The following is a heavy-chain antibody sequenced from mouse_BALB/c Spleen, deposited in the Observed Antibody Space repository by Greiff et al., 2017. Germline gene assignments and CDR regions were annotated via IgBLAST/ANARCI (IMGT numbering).Heavy chain of an antibody. CDR3: ARRGRRWYFDV. CDR2: ISYSGST. Sequence: EVHLVESGPGLVKPSQSLSLTCTVTGYSITSDYAWNWIRQFPGNKLEWMGYISYSGSTSYNPSLKSRISITRDTSKNQFFLQLNSVTTEDTATYYCARRGRRWYFDVWGAGTTVTVSS. V-gene: IGHV3-2*02. CDR1: GYSITSDYA. J-gene: IGHJ1*01.